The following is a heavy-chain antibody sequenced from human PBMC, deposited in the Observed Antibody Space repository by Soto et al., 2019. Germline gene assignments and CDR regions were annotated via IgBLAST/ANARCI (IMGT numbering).Heavy chain of an antibody. CDR1: GGSISSGDYS. CDR3: ARVVVAAKGGWFDP. Sequence: QLQLQESGSGLVKPSQTLSLTCAVSGGSISSGDYSWSWIRQPPGKGLEWIGYVYNSGSTYYNPSIKSRVTISVDKSKNRFSLKLSSVTAADTAVYYCARVVVAAKGGWFDPWGQGTLVTVSS. J-gene: IGHJ5*02. V-gene: IGHV4-30-2*01. CDR2: VYNSGST. D-gene: IGHD2-15*01.